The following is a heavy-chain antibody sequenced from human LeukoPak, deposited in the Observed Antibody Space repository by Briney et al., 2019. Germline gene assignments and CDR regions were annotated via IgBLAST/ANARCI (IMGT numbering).Heavy chain of an antibody. Sequence: GGSLRLSCAASGFTFSSYEMNWVRQAPGKGLEWVSYISSSGSTIYYADSVKGRFSISRDNAKNSLHLQMNSLRAEDTAVYYCARCVDIVATSNFDYWGQGALVTVSS. J-gene: IGHJ4*02. D-gene: IGHD5-12*01. CDR2: ISSSGSTI. V-gene: IGHV3-48*03. CDR1: GFTFSSYE. CDR3: ARCVDIVATSNFDY.